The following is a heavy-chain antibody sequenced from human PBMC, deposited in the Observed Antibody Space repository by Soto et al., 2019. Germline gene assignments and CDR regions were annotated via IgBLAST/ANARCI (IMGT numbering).Heavy chain of an antibody. J-gene: IGHJ4*02. V-gene: IGHV4-59*01. CDR3: ASASGWYGKYYFDY. CDR1: GGSISSYY. D-gene: IGHD6-19*01. CDR2: IYYSGST. Sequence: SETLSLTCTVSGGSISSYYWSWIRQPPGKGLEWIGYIYYSGSTNYNPSLKSRVTISVDTSKNQFSLKLSSVTAADTAVYYCASASGWYGKYYFDYWGQGTLVTVDS.